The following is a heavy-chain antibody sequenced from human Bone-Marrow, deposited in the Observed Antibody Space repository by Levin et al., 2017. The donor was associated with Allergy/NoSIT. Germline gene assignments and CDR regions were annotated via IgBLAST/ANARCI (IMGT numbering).Heavy chain of an antibody. D-gene: IGHD1-7*01. CDR3: ARDFWNYARDYYGMDV. V-gene: IGHV4-39*07. Sequence: SETLSLTCTVSGGSISSSSYYWGWIRQPPGKGLEWIGSIYYSGSTYYNPSLKSRVTISVDTSKNQFSLKLSSVTAADTAVYYCARDFWNYARDYYGMDVWGQGTTVTVSS. CDR2: IYYSGST. J-gene: IGHJ6*02. CDR1: GGSISSSSYY.